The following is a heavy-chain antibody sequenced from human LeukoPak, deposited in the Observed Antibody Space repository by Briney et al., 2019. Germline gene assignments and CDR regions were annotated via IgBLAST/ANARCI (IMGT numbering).Heavy chain of an antibody. J-gene: IGHJ4*02. CDR3: ARHPYSGSYHFEY. D-gene: IGHD1-26*01. V-gene: IGHV1-2*02. Sequence: ASVKVSCKASGYTFTGYYIHWVRQAPGQGLEWMGWINSNSGGTNSAQKFQGRVTMTRDTSISTAYMELSRLRSDDTAVYYCARHPYSGSYHFEYWGQGTLVTVSS. CDR2: INSNSGGT. CDR1: GYTFTGYY.